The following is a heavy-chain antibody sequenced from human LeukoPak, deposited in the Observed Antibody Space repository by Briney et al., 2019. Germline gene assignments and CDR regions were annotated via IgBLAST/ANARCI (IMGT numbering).Heavy chain of an antibody. Sequence: SEALSLTCAVYGGSFSGYYWSCIRQPPGKGLEWMGEINHSGGTNYNTSLKSRATISVDPSENQFSLKLSSVTAADTAVYYCARGWGLLDYWGQGTLVTVSS. V-gene: IGHV4-34*01. CDR1: GGSFSGYY. J-gene: IGHJ4*02. CDR2: INHSGGT. D-gene: IGHD3-16*01. CDR3: ARGWGLLDY.